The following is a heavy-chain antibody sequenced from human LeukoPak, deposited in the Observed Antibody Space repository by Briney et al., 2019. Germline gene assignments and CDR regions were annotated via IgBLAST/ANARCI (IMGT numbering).Heavy chain of an antibody. CDR2: INAGNGNT. J-gene: IGHJ6*02. CDR1: GYTFPSYF. V-gene: IGHV1-3*01. CDR3: ASTYSSSWYPDPNYYYYGMDV. D-gene: IGHD6-13*01. Sequence: ASVKVSCKASGYTFPSYFMHWVRQAPGQRLEWMGWINAGNGNTKYSQKFQGRVTITRDTSASTAYMELSSLGSEDTAVYYCASTYSSSWYPDPNYYYYGMDVWGQGTTVTVSS.